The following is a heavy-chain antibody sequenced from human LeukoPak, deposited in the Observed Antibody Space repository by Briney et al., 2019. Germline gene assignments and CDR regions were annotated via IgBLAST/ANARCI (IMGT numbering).Heavy chain of an antibody. CDR3: ARDISSSTRAFDI. CDR1: GFTLSTYE. V-gene: IGHV3-48*03. Sequence: PGGSLRLSCAASGFTLSTYEMTWVRQAPGKGLEWISFITSSGSPTFCADSVKGRFTIFRDTAKNSLFLQMNNLRGEDTAVYYCARDISSSTRAFDIWGQGTMVTVS. CDR2: ITSSGSPT. D-gene: IGHD2-15*01. J-gene: IGHJ3*02.